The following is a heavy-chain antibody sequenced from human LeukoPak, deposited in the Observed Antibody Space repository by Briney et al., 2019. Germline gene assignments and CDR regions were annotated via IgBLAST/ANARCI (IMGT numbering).Heavy chain of an antibody. Sequence: PGGSLRLSCAASGFTFTTFWMTWVRQAPGQGLEWVANIRQDGSESHYVDSVKGRFTISRDNTKNSLYLQMNSLRGEDTAVYYCARDIGPYDSSAYYDAFDIWGQGTLVTVSS. J-gene: IGHJ3*02. CDR3: ARDIGPYDSSAYYDAFDI. CDR2: IRQDGSES. D-gene: IGHD3-22*01. V-gene: IGHV3-7*01. CDR1: GFTFTTFW.